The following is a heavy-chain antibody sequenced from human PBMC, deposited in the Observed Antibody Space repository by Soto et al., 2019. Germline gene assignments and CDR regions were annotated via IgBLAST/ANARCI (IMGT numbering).Heavy chain of an antibody. CDR3: ARDNSSGWYYFDS. V-gene: IGHV3-53*01. Sequence: GGSLRLSCAASGFTVNANYMSWVRQAPGKGLEWVSVMYSAGNTYYADSVRGRFTISRDSSKNTMYLQINSLRAEDTAVYYCARDNSSGWYYFDSWGQGTL. CDR2: MYSAGNT. D-gene: IGHD6-19*01. J-gene: IGHJ4*02. CDR1: GFTVNANY.